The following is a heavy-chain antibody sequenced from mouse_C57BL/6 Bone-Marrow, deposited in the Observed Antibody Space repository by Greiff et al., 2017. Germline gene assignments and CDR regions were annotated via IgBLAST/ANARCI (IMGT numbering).Heavy chain of an antibody. CDR2: IYPRSGNT. CDR3: EHYGSSTFAY. J-gene: IGHJ3*01. CDR1: GYTFTSYG. Sequence: VMLVESGAELVTPGASVKLSCKASGYTFTSYGISWVKQRTGQGLEWIGEIYPRSGNTYYNEKFKGKATLTADKSSSTSYMELRSLTSEDSAVYFCEHYGSSTFAYWGQGTLVTVSA. D-gene: IGHD1-1*01. V-gene: IGHV1-81*01.